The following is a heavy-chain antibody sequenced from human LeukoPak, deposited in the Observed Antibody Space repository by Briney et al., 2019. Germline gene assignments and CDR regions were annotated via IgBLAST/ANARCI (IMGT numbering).Heavy chain of an antibody. J-gene: IGHJ4*02. CDR2: TNRDGSST. V-gene: IGHV3-74*01. Sequence: GGSPRLSCAASGFTFSSYWMHWVRQDPGRGPVWVARTNRDGSSTAYADSVKGRFTISKDNAKNTLYLLINRLRAADTALYYCARDSVELYLFDYWGQGTLVTVSS. D-gene: IGHD2-2*01. CDR1: GFTFSSYW. CDR3: ARDSVELYLFDY.